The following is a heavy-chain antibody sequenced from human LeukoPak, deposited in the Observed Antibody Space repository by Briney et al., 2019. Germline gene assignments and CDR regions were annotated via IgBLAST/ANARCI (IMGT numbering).Heavy chain of an antibody. J-gene: IGHJ4*02. CDR1: GFTFSSYG. D-gene: IGHD5-24*01. Sequence: PGGSLTLSCAASGFTFSSYGMHWARHAPGRGLEWVSVIYIGGTINNTDSVKGRFTISRYKSQNTVYLEMNSMRAEDTAVYYCARDRENHYYDYRGQGTLVTVST. V-gene: IGHV3-66*01. CDR2: IYIGGTI. CDR3: ARDRENHYYDY.